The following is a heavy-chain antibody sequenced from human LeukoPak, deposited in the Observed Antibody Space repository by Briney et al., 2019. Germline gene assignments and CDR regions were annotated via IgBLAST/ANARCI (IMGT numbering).Heavy chain of an antibody. D-gene: IGHD6-19*01. J-gene: IGHJ4*02. CDR2: MNPNSGNR. CDR3: ARAFRRDSTGWYVLAY. V-gene: IGHV1-8*03. Sequence: ASVKVSCKASGYTFTSYDINWVRQATGQGLEWMGWMNPNSGNRGYARKFQGRVTITRNTSISTAYMELSSLRSEDTAVYYCARAFRRDSTGWYVLAYWGQGTLVTVSS. CDR1: GYTFTSYD.